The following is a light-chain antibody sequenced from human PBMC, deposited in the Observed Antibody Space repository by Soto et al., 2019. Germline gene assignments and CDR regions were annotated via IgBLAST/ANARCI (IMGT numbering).Light chain of an antibody. CDR3: QQSYKWPPDRT. J-gene: IGKJ1*01. CDR1: QSVGSN. Sequence: EIVMTQSPATLSVSPGERATLSCRASQSVGSNLAWYQQKPGQAPRLLIYGASTRATGIPARFSGSGSGTAFIFRSRSLHSDDFDYYCCQQSYKWPPDRTFPQGT. CDR2: GAS. V-gene: IGKV3-15*01.